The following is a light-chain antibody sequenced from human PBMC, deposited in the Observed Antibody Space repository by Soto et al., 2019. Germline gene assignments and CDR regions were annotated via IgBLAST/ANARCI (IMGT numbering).Light chain of an antibody. CDR2: DAS. Sequence: DIQMTQSPSSLSASVGDSVTFTCRASQRISTYLNWYQHISGKAPKLLIVDASSLESGVPSRFSGSGSGTEFTLTISNLQPEDFATYYCQQSYSSPPTFGQGTKVDIK. V-gene: IGKV1-39*01. CDR1: QRISTY. CDR3: QQSYSSPPT. J-gene: IGKJ2*01.